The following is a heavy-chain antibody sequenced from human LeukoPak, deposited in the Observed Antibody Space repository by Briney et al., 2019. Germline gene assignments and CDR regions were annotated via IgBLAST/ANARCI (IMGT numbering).Heavy chain of an antibody. D-gene: IGHD4-17*01. V-gene: IGHV3-33*01. CDR1: GFTFSSYG. CDR3: ARIHDYGDYAWDYFDY. J-gene: IGHJ4*02. CDR2: IWYDGSNK. Sequence: PGGSLRLSCAASGFTFSSYGMHWVRQAPGKGLEWAAVIWYDGSNKYYANSVKGRFTISRDNSKNTLYLQMNSLRAEDTAVYYCARIHDYGDYAWDYFDYWGQGTLVTVSS.